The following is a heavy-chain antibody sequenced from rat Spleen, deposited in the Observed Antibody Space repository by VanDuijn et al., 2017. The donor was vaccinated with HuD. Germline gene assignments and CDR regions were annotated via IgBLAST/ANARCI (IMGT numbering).Heavy chain of an antibody. J-gene: IGHJ2*01. CDR2: ISADGVNT. CDR3: AVAGYGY. Sequence: EVQLVETGGGLVQPGRSLKLSCAASGFTFRKYWMYWVRQAPGKGLEWVSSISADGVNTYYPDSVKGRFTISRANSENTVYLQMNSLRSEDTATYYCAVAGYGYWGQGVMVTVSS. V-gene: IGHV5-58*01. D-gene: IGHD4-3*01. CDR1: GFTFRKYW.